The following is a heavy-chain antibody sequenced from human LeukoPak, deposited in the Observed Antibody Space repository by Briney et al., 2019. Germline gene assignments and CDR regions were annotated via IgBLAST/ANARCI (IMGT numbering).Heavy chain of an antibody. D-gene: IGHD2/OR15-2a*01. V-gene: IGHV3-49*04. CDR3: TSRNIRSGGVDF. Sequence: GGSLRLSCTASGFSFRDYATSWVRQAPGKGLEWVGFVRSKAYGGTTEHAASVKGRFTISRDDSKSIAYLQMNSLRTEGTAVYYCTSRNIRSGGVDFWGQGTLVTVSS. CDR2: VRSKAYGGTT. J-gene: IGHJ4*02. CDR1: GFSFRDYA.